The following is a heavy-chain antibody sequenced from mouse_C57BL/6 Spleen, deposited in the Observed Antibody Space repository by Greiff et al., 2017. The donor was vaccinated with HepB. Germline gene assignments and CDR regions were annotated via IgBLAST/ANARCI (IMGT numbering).Heavy chain of an antibody. CDR3: AENFDV. J-gene: IGHJ1*03. Sequence: QVQLQQSGAELVKPGASVKLSCTASGFNIKDYYMHWVKQRTEQGLEWIGNINPSNGGTNYNEKFKSKATLTVDKSSSTAYMQLSSLTSEDSAVYYCAENFDVWGTGTTVTVSS. V-gene: IGHV1-53*01. CDR1: GFNIKDYY. CDR2: INPSNGGT.